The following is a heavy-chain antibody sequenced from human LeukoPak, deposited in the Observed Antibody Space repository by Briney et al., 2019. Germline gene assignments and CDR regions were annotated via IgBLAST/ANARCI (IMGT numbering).Heavy chain of an antibody. CDR3: AKDFQYTTGSYWGRFDY. Sequence: PGGSLRLSCAASGFTFDDFVMHWVRQAPGKGLEWVSLIRGDGGRTFYADSVRGRFTISRDNSKNSLYLQMSSLRTEDTALYYCAKDFQYTTGSYWGRFDYWGQGTLVTVSS. V-gene: IGHV3-43*02. CDR2: IRGDGGRT. D-gene: IGHD1-1*01. CDR1: GFTFDDFV. J-gene: IGHJ4*02.